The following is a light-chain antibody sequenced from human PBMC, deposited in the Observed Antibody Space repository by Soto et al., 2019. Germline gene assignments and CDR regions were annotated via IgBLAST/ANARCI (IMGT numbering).Light chain of an antibody. CDR2: DVS. V-gene: IGLV2-11*01. CDR1: SSDVDDYNY. CDR3: RSYGGTFYV. Sequence: QSVLTQPRSVSGSPGQSVTISCTGTSSDVDDYNYVSWFQQHPGKAPKLMIYDVSERPSGVPDRFSGSKSGNTASLTISGLQAEDEADYYCRSYGGTFYVFGTGTKATVL. J-gene: IGLJ1*01.